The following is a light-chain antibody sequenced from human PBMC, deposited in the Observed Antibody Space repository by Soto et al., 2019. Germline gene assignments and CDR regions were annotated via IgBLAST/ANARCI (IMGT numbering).Light chain of an antibody. CDR2: NVN. J-gene: IGLJ3*02. CDR3: CAYTSSATNWV. V-gene: IGLV2-11*01. Sequence: QSALIQPPSVSGPPGQSVTISCTGTSSDVGSYDYVSWYQQHPGTVPKPMMYNVNTQPSGVPDRFSGSKSGNMASMTISGLQAEDEAEYEWCAYTSSATNWVFAGGTKLTVL. CDR1: SSDVGSYDY.